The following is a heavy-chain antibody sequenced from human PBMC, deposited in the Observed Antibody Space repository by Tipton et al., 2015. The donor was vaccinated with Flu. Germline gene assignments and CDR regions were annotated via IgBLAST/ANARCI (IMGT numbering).Heavy chain of an antibody. J-gene: IGHJ3*02. CDR3: ARALNSGREYTFDI. V-gene: IGHV4-39*07. CDR2: IYYSGGT. Sequence: TLSLTCTVSGGSISSSDYYWGWVRQPPGKGLEWIATIYYSGGTFYNPSLKSRVSISVDTSKHQFSLELSSVTAADTAVYYCARALNSGREYTFDIWGRGTVVTVSS. D-gene: IGHD1-26*01. CDR1: GGSISSSDYY.